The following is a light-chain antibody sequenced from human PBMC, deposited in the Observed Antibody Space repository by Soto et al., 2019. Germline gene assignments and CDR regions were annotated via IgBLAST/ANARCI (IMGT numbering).Light chain of an antibody. CDR1: SSNSGAGYD. CDR3: QSYDRSLSGPVV. J-gene: IGLJ2*01. V-gene: IGLV1-40*01. CDR2: GNT. Sequence: QPVLTQPPSVSGAPGQRVAISCTGSSSNSGAGYDVHWYQQLPGTAPKLLIYGNTNRPSGVPDRFSASRSGTSASLAITGLQAEDEADYYCQSYDRSLSGPVVFGGGTKLTVL.